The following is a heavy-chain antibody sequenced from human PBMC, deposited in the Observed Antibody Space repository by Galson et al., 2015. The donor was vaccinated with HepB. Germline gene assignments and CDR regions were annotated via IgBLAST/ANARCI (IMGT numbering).Heavy chain of an antibody. CDR3: ARDLVGSSTWSPFDY. CDR1: GYTFTTSG. CDR2: SVAYNGKG. Sequence: SVKVSCKATGYTFTTSGITWVRQAPGQGLEWMGWSVAYNGKGNYAQKFQGRVTMTTDTSTSTAYMELRNLRSDDTAVYYCARDLVGSSTWSPFDYWGQGTLVTVSS. J-gene: IGHJ4*02. D-gene: IGHD6-13*01. V-gene: IGHV1-18*01.